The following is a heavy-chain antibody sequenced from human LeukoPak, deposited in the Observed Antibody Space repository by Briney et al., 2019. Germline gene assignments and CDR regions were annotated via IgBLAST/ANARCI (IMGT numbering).Heavy chain of an antibody. Sequence: GGSLRLSCAASGFTFSSYAMHWVRQAPGKGLEWVTVISYDGTNKYYADSVKGRFTISRDNSKNTLYLQMNSLRAEDTAVYYCARDSLGVFDIWGQGTMVTVSS. D-gene: IGHD3-10*01. J-gene: IGHJ3*02. CDR2: ISYDGTNK. CDR3: ARDSLGVFDI. CDR1: GFTFSSYA. V-gene: IGHV3-30-3*01.